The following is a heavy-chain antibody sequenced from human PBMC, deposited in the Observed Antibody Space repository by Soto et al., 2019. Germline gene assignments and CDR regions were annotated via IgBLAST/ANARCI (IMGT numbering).Heavy chain of an antibody. J-gene: IGHJ6*02. V-gene: IGHV3-23*01. CDR3: ARRMIWFGTEYRGYGMDV. CDR2: ISDSAAGK. Sequence: PGGSLRLSCAAAGFSFESYAMTWVRQAPGKGLEWVSSISDSAAGKYYADSVKGRFTISRDNSKNTLYLQMNSLRADDTAVYYCARRMIWFGTEYRGYGMDVWGQGTTVTVSS. CDR1: GFSFESYA. D-gene: IGHD3-10*01.